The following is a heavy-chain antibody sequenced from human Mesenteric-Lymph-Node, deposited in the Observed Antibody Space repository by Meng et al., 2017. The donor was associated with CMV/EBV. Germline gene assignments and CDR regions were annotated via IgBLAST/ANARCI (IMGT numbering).Heavy chain of an antibody. CDR1: GYTFTSYY. D-gene: IGHD3-22*01. J-gene: IGHJ6*02. V-gene: IGHV1-2*02. CDR2: INANSGGT. CDR3: AREGRYYDSSGVPGYYYGMDV. Sequence: ASVKVSCKASGYTFTSYYMHWVRQAPGQGLEWMGWINANSGGTNYAQNFQGRVTMTRDTSISTAYMELSRLRSDDTAVYYCAREGRYYDSSGVPGYYYGMDVWGQGTTVTVSS.